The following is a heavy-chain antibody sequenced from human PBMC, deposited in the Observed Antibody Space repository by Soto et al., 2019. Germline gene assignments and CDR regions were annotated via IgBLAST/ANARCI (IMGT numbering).Heavy chain of an antibody. CDR2: INAGNGNT. J-gene: IGHJ4*02. D-gene: IGHD5-18*01. CDR1: GYTFTSCG. V-gene: IGHV1-18*01. CDR3: ARGLNGYLNYFDY. Sequence: ASAKVSCKASGYTFTSCGISWVRQAPGQGLEWMGWINAGNGNTKYSQKFQGRVTMTRDTSASTAYMELSSLRSEDTAVYYCARGLNGYLNYFDYWGEGTPVTVSS.